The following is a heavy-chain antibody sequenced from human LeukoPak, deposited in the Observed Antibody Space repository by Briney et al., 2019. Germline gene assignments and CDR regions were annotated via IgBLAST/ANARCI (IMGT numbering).Heavy chain of an antibody. CDR1: GGSVSSADYY. V-gene: IGHV4-61*03. D-gene: IGHD6-13*01. CDR3: ARHVFHSSTWYGPIDY. J-gene: IGHJ4*02. CDR2: IYHTGSN. Sequence: PSETLSLTCTVSGGSVSSADYYWSWIRHPPGKALEWIGYIYHTGSNNYKYSLKSRVTISVDTSKNHFSLKLRSVTAADTAVYYCARHVFHSSTWYGPIDYWGQGTLVTVSS.